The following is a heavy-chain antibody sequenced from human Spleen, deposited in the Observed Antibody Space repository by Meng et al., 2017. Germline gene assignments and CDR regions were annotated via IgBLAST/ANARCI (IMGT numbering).Heavy chain of an antibody. Sequence: GESLKISCAASGFTFSTFSMDWVRQAPGKGLEWVSSITSGGYIYYADSVKGRFTISRDNAKNSLYLQMNSLRAEDTAVYYCARDNSGYDSSGYYWLGNYYYFDYWGQGTLVTVSS. D-gene: IGHD3-22*01. J-gene: IGHJ4*02. CDR2: ITSGGYI. CDR1: GFTFSTFS. CDR3: ARDNSGYDSSGYYWLGNYYYFDY. V-gene: IGHV3-21*01.